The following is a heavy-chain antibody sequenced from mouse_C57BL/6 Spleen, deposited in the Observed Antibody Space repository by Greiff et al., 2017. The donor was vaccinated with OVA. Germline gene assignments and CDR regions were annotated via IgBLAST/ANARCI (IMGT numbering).Heavy chain of an antibody. Sequence: VQRVESGAELVRPGASVTLSCKASGYTFTDYEMHWVKQTPVHGLEWIGAIDPETGGTAYNQKFKGKALLTADKSSSPAYMELRSLTSEDSAVYYCTRRGSYYYGSSCDYWGQGTTLTVSS. V-gene: IGHV1-15*01. CDR2: IDPETGGT. CDR1: GYTFTDYE. D-gene: IGHD1-1*01. J-gene: IGHJ2*01. CDR3: TRRGSYYYGSSCDY.